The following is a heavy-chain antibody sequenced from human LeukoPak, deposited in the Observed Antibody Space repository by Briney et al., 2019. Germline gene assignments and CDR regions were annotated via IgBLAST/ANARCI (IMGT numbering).Heavy chain of an antibody. CDR3: TTGLYYDFWSGYSTVDYFDY. CDR2: IKSKTDGGTT. V-gene: IGHV3-15*01. D-gene: IGHD3-3*01. J-gene: IGHJ4*02. Sequence: GGSLRLSCAASGFTFSNAWMSWVRQAPGKGLEWVGRIKSKTDGGTTDYAAPVKGRFTISRDDSKNTLYLQMNSLKTEDTAVYYCTTGLYYDFWSGYSTVDYFDYWGQGTLVTVSS. CDR1: GFTFSNAW.